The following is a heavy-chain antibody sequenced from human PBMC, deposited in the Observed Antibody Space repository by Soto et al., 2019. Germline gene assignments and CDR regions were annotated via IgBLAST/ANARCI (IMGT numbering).Heavy chain of an antibody. V-gene: IGHV4-39*01. CDR2: IYYSGRT. D-gene: IGHD1-1*01. J-gene: IGHJ5*02. CDR1: GGSISRSTDY. Sequence: SETLSLTCSVSGGSISRSTDYWGWIRQPPGKGLEWIGVIYYSGRTYYNPSLKSRVTISVDTSENQFSLKLSSVAAADTAVYYCARHKAHDDSLDPWGQGTLVTVSS. CDR3: ARHKAHDDSLDP.